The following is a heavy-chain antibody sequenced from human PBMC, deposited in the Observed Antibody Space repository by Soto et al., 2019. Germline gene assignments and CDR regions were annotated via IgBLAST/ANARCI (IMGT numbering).Heavy chain of an antibody. J-gene: IGHJ5*02. CDR3: TRVAQGKCSGSRCYRWFDP. V-gene: IGHV4-4*02. Sequence: QLQLRESGPGLVKPSGPLSLTCAVPGVPMTNTNWWSWVRQPPGKGLEGFGEVFHSGSTNYNPSLKSRVTISVDKSKNQFSLNLTSVTAADTAVYYCTRVAQGKCSGSRCYRWFDPWGQGTLVTVSS. D-gene: IGHD2-2*01. CDR1: GVPMTNTNW. CDR2: VFHSGST.